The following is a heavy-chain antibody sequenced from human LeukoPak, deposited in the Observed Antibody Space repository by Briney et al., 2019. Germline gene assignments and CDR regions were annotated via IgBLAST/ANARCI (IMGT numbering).Heavy chain of an antibody. CDR3: ARPLSIVGATIGAFDI. D-gene: IGHD1-26*01. Sequence: PGGSLSLSCEACGFTFNKYGMQWLGQAAANGMEWVAGIGYDGSNGYYADSVKGRFTISRDNSKNTLYLQMNSLRAEDTAVYYCARPLSIVGATIGAFDIWGQGTMVTVSS. CDR1: GFTFNKYG. J-gene: IGHJ3*02. CDR2: IGYDGSNG. V-gene: IGHV3-33*01.